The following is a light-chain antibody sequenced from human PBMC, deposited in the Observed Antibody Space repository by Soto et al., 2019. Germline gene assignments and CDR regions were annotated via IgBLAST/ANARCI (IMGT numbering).Light chain of an antibody. Sequence: EIGLTQSPGTLSLSPGERATLSCRASQSVTPAYLAWYQHKPGQAPRLLIYGTSNRATGIPDRFSGSGSGTDFTLTISRLEPEDFAVYSCQQYGGSPLFTFGPGTRVDFK. CDR2: GTS. CDR3: QQYGGSPLFT. J-gene: IGKJ3*01. V-gene: IGKV3-20*01. CDR1: QSVTPAY.